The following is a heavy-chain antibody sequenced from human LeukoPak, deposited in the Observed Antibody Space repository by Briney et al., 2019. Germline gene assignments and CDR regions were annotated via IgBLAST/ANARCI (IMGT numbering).Heavy chain of an antibody. Sequence: PGGSLRLSCAASGFTFSSYGMHWVRQAPGKGLEWVAVISYDGSNKYYADSVKSRFTISRDNSKNTLYLQMNSLRAEDTAVYYCAWGPKYYDFWSGYSPLSYWGQGTLVTVSS. CDR3: AWGPKYYDFWSGYSPLSY. CDR2: ISYDGSNK. D-gene: IGHD3-3*01. CDR1: GFTFSSYG. J-gene: IGHJ4*02. V-gene: IGHV3-30*03.